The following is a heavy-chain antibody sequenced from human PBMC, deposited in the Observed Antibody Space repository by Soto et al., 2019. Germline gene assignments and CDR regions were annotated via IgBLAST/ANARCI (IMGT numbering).Heavy chain of an antibody. CDR3: ARSGYSSSWPVYYYYGMDV. D-gene: IGHD6-13*01. CDR2: IYSGGST. CDR1: GFTVSSNY. Sequence: GGSLRLSCAASGFTVSSNYMSWVRQAPGKGLEWVSVIYSGGSTYYADSVKGRFTISSHNSKNTLYLQMNSLRAEDTAVYYCARSGYSSSWPVYYYYGMDVWGQGTTVTVSS. V-gene: IGHV3-53*04. J-gene: IGHJ6*02.